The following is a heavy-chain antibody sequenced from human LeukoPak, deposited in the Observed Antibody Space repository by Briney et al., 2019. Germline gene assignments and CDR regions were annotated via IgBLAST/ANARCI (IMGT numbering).Heavy chain of an antibody. CDR3: AKDGGSYYLLGIIDY. CDR2: IIGSGGTT. Sequence: GGSLRLSCAASGFSFSNYGMNWVRQAPGKGLEWVSGIIGSGGTTYYAESVKGRFTISRDNSKNTLYLQMNSLRAEDTAVYYCAKDGGSYYLLGIIDYWGQGTLVTVSS. V-gene: IGHV3-23*01. CDR1: GFSFSNYG. D-gene: IGHD1-26*01. J-gene: IGHJ4*02.